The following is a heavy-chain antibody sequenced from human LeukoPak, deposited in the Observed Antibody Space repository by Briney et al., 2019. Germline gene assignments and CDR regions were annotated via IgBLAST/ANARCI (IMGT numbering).Heavy chain of an antibody. V-gene: IGHV1-2*02. CDR1: GYTFTAYY. CDR3: ARVVATTRRHDAFDI. J-gene: IGHJ3*02. CDR2: ISPNSGAT. Sequence: GASVKVSCKAYGYTFTAYYLHWVRQAPGQGLEWMGWISPNSGATKYAQKFQDRVTMTRDTSINTVYMELSSLRSEDTAVYYCARVVATTRRHDAFDIWGQGTMVTVSS. D-gene: IGHD1-26*01.